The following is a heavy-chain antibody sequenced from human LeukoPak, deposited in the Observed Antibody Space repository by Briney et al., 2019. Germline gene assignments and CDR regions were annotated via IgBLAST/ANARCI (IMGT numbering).Heavy chain of an antibody. CDR1: GYTFTSYG. D-gene: IGHD3-3*01. V-gene: IGHV1-18*01. J-gene: IGHJ6*02. CDR3: ARTFAVLRFLEWLPPTYYYGMDV. CDR2: ISAYNGNT. Sequence: ASVKVSCKASGYTFTSYGISWVRQAPRQGLEWTGWISAYNGNTNYAQKLQGRVTMTTDTSTSTAYMELRSLRSDDTAVYYCARTFAVLRFLEWLPPTYYYGMDVWGQGTTVTVSS.